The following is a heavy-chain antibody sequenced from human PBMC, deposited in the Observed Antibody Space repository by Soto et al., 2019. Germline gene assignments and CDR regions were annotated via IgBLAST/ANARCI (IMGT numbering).Heavy chain of an antibody. CDR3: ARDTEPLRYSSSSNYYYGMDV. CDR2: ISSSSSYI. D-gene: IGHD6-6*01. CDR1: GFTFSSHS. Sequence: GGSLRLSCAASGFTFSSHSMNWVRQAPGKGLEWVSSISSSSSYIYYADSVKGRFTISRDNAKDSLYLQMNSLRAEDTAVYYCARDTEPLRYSSSSNYYYGMDVWGQGTTVTVSS. J-gene: IGHJ6*02. V-gene: IGHV3-21*01.